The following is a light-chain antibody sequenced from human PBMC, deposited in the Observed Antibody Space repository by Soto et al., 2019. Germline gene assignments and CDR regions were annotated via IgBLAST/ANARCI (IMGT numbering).Light chain of an antibody. CDR3: QQSYTTPRLT. V-gene: IGKV1-39*01. J-gene: IGKJ4*01. CDR2: AAS. CDR1: HSISSY. Sequence: DIQMTQSPYSLTAPVGDRVTITCRASHSISSYLNWYQQKPGKAPKLLIYAASSLHSGVPPRFSGSGSGTDFTLTISILQPEDFATYYCQQSYTTPRLTFCGGAKVDI.